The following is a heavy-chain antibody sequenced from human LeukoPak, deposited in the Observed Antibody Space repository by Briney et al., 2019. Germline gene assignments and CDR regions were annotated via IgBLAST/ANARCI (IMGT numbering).Heavy chain of an antibody. Sequence: GGSLRLSCAASGFTFSSYAMSWVRQAPGKGLEWVSAISGSGGSTYYADSVKGRFTISRDNSKNTLYLQMNSLRAEDTAVYYCAKGYSSSWTYYLDYWGQGTLVTVSS. CDR1: GFTFSSYA. CDR3: AKGYSSSWTYYLDY. J-gene: IGHJ4*02. D-gene: IGHD6-13*01. CDR2: ISGSGGST. V-gene: IGHV3-23*01.